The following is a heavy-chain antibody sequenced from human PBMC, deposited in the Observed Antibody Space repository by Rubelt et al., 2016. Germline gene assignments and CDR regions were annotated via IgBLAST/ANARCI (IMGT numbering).Heavy chain of an antibody. J-gene: IGHJ3*02. CDR2: IKQDGSDT. V-gene: IGHV3-7*01. Sequence: EVQLVESGGDLVQPGGTLRLSCAASGFLFHHYWMSWVRQAPGKGLEWVANIKQDGSDTYYVDSVKGRFTISRDNAQNSLYLQMISLRAEDTAVYYWATTNLYSSGWYSPLSAFDIWGQGTMVTVSS. CDR3: ATTNLYSSGWYSPLSAFDI. CDR1: GFLFHHYW. D-gene: IGHD6-19*01.